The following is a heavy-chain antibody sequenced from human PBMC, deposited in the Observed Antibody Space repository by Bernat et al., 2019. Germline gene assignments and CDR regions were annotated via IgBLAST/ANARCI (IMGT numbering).Heavy chain of an antibody. CDR1: GGSFSGYY. J-gene: IGHJ3*02. CDR2: INHSGST. Sequence: QLQLQQWGAGLLKPSETLSLTCAVYGGSFSGYYWSWIRQPPGKGLEWIGEINHSGSTNYNPSLKSRVTISVDTSKNQFSLKLSSVTAADTAVYYCARGDVVASDAFDIWGQGTMVTVSS. D-gene: IGHD2-15*01. CDR3: ARGDVVASDAFDI. V-gene: IGHV4-34*01.